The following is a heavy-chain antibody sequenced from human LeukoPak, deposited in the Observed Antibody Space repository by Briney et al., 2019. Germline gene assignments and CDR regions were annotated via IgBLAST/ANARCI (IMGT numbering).Heavy chain of an antibody. CDR2: IYYSGST. J-gene: IGHJ4*02. V-gene: IGHV4-59*01. Sequence: SETLSLTCTVPGGSISSYYWSWIRQPPGKGLEWIGYIYYSGSTNYNPSLKSRVTISVDTSKNQFSLKLSSVTAADTAVYYCARTHDSSGTIDYWGQGTLVTVSS. CDR3: ARTHDSSGTIDY. CDR1: GGSISSYY. D-gene: IGHD3-22*01.